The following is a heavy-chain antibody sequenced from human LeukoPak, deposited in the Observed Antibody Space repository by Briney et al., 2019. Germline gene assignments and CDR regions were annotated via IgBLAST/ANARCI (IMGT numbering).Heavy chain of an antibody. D-gene: IGHD5-18*01. CDR2: IYTSGST. J-gene: IGHJ5*02. CDR1: GGSISSGSYY. CDR3: ARKRGYSYGVNWFDP. V-gene: IGHV4-61*02. Sequence: ASETLSLTCTVSGGSISSGSYYWSWIRQPAGKGLEWIGRIYTSGSTNYNPSLKSRVTISVDTSKNQFSLKLSSVTAADTAVYYCARKRGYSYGVNWFDPWGQGTPVTVSS.